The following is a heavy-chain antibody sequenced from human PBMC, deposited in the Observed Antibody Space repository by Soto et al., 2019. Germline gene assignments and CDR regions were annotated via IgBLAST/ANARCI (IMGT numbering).Heavy chain of an antibody. Sequence: QVQLQESGPGLVKPSGTLSLTCAVSGGSISRNNRWSWVRQPPGKGLEWIGEIYYSGSTNYNPSLKSRVTISVDKSKNQFSLNLSSVTAADTAVYYCAAYASGRRGWFDPWGQGALVTVST. V-gene: IGHV4-4*02. CDR2: IYYSGST. CDR1: GGSISRNNR. J-gene: IGHJ5*02. CDR3: AAYASGRRGWFDP. D-gene: IGHD2-15*01.